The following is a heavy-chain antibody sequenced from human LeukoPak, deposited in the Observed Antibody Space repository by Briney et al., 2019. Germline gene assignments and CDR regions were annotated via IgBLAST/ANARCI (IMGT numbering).Heavy chain of an antibody. Sequence: GGSLRLSCAASGFTFSSYSMNWVRQAPGKGLEWVSSISSSSSYIYYADSVKGRFTISRDNAKNSLYLQMNSLRAEDTAVYYCARVVGYCSGGSCSYHYYYYYMDVWGKGTTVAVSS. CDR3: ARVVGYCSGGSCSYHYYYYYMDV. J-gene: IGHJ6*03. CDR1: GFTFSSYS. CDR2: ISSSSSYI. V-gene: IGHV3-21*01. D-gene: IGHD2-15*01.